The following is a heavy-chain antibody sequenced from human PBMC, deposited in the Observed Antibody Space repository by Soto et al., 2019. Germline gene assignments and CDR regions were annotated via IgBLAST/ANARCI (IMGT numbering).Heavy chain of an antibody. D-gene: IGHD5-12*01. J-gene: IGHJ3*02. Sequence: GGSLRLSCAASGFAFSSDGMHWVRQAPGKGLVWVSGINSDGSSTSYADSVKGRFTISRDNAKNSLYLQMNSLRAEDTALYYCAKDTDTSGYDYTLFNAFDIWGQGTMVTVSS. CDR3: AKDTDTSGYDYTLFNAFDI. CDR2: INSDGSST. V-gene: IGHV3-74*01. CDR1: GFAFSSDG.